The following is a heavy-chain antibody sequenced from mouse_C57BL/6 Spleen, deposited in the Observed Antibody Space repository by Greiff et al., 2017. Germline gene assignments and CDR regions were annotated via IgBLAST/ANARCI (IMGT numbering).Heavy chain of an antibody. CDR2: ISSGRSTI. CDR1: GFTFSAYG. J-gene: IGHJ3*01. V-gene: IGHV5-17*01. CDR3: ARGVLSAWFAY. Sequence: DVMLVEPGGGLVKPGGSLKLSCAASGFTFSAYGMHWVRQAPEKGLEWVAYISSGRSTIYYADTVKGRFTISIDNAKSTLFLQRTSLRSEDTAMYYCARGVLSAWFAYWGQGTLVTVSA.